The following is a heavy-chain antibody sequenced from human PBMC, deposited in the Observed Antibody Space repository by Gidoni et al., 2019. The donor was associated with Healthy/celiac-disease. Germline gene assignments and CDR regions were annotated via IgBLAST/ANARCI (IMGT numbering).Heavy chain of an antibody. CDR3: AKDGVGSGGSCLDY. J-gene: IGHJ4*02. V-gene: IGHV3-30*18. Sequence: QVQLVESGGGVVQPGRSLRLSCAASGFTFSSYGMHWVRQAPGKGLEWVAVISYDGSNKYYADSVKGRFTISRDNSKNTLYLQMNSLRAEDTAVYYCAKDGVGSGGSCLDYWGQGTLVTVSS. CDR2: ISYDGSNK. CDR1: GFTFSSYG. D-gene: IGHD2-15*01.